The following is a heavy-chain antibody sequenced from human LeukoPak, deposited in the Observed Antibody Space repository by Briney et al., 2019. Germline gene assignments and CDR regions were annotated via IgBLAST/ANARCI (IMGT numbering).Heavy chain of an antibody. CDR2: ISYDGNNK. CDR1: GFTFSSFS. Sequence: GRSLRLSCAASGFTFSSFSMHWVRQAPGKGLEWVAVISYDGNNKHYADSVKGRFTISRDNSKNTLYLQMNSLRAEDTAVYYCAKSNTAMVTPSLNYFDYWGQGTLVTVSS. D-gene: IGHD5-18*01. J-gene: IGHJ4*02. CDR3: AKSNTAMVTPSLNYFDY. V-gene: IGHV3-30-3*01.